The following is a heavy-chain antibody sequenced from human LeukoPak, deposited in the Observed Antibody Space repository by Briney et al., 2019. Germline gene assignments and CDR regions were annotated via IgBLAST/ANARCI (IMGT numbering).Heavy chain of an antibody. CDR2: ISAHNGNT. CDR1: GYTFTSYG. CDR3: ARDGPNYYYDSSGYYYYY. D-gene: IGHD3-22*01. Sequence: ASVKVSCKASGYTFTSYGISWVRQAPGQGLEWMGWISAHNGNTNYAQKLQGRVTMTTDTSTSTAYMELRSLRSDDTAVYCCARDGPNYYYDSSGYYYYYWGQGTLVTVSS. J-gene: IGHJ4*02. V-gene: IGHV1-18*01.